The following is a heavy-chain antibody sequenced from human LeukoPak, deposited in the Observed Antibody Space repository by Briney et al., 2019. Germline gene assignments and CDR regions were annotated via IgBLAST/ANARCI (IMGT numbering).Heavy chain of an antibody. Sequence: GASVKVSCKASGGTFSSYAISWVRQAPGQGLEWMGRIIPIFGTANYAQKFQGRVTITTDESTSTAYMELSSLRSEDTAVYYCARVREMATTYYFDYWGQGTLVTVSS. CDR3: ARVREMATTYYFDY. D-gene: IGHD5-24*01. J-gene: IGHJ4*02. V-gene: IGHV1-69*05. CDR1: GGTFSSYA. CDR2: IIPIFGTA.